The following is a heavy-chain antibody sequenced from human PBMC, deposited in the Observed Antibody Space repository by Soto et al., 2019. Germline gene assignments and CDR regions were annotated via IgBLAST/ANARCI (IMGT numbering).Heavy chain of an antibody. V-gene: IGHV1-69*13. CDR1: GGTFSSYA. CDR2: ILPIFGTA. J-gene: IGHJ6*02. D-gene: IGHD6-6*01. Sequence: ASVKVSCKASGGTFSSYAISWVRQAPGQGLEWMGGILPIFGTANYAQKFQGRVTITADESTSTAYMELSSLRSEDTAVYYCAACIAARPRYYGMDVWGQGTTVTVSS. CDR3: AACIAARPRYYGMDV.